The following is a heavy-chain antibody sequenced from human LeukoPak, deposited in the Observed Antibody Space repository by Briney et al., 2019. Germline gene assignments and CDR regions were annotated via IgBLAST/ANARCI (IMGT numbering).Heavy chain of an antibody. D-gene: IGHD2-8*02. Sequence: GGSLRLSCAASGFTFSSFAMTWVRQAPGKGLEWVSGFDGNGPNTYYADSVKGRWTISRDNSRNTLYLEMNSLRPEDTAIYYCAKPRTTGLGWAQFDFWGQGSLVTVSS. J-gene: IGHJ4*02. CDR1: GFTFSSFA. CDR3: AKPRTTGLGWAQFDF. V-gene: IGHV3-23*01. CDR2: FDGNGPNT.